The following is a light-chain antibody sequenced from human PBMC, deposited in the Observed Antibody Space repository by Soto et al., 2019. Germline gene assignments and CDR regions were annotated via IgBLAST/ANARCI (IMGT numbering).Light chain of an antibody. V-gene: IGKV3-20*01. Sequence: EIVLTQSPGTLSLSPGEGATLSCRSSQDVGTNYLAWYQQKPGQAPRLLIFGASSRASGVPGRFSGSGSGTDFTLTISRLEPEVSAVYYCQQFINSPYMYIFGQGTKLEI. CDR2: GAS. CDR3: QQFINSPYMYI. J-gene: IGKJ2*01. CDR1: QDVGTNY.